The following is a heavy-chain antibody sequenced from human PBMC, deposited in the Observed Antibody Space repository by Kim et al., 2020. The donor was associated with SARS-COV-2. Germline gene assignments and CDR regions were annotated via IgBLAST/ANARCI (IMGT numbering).Heavy chain of an antibody. D-gene: IGHD5-12*01. J-gene: IGHJ4*02. Sequence: LGNYYWGWSRKPPGRGLEWIAYISYSGGPNYKPSLQSRVTISIDTSKNQFSLRLSSVTAADTAVYYCARHRVGRGYDRSDYFDSWGQGTLAT. CDR3: ARHRVGRGYDRSDYFDS. CDR2: ISYSGGP. V-gene: IGHV4-59*08. CDR1: LGNYY.